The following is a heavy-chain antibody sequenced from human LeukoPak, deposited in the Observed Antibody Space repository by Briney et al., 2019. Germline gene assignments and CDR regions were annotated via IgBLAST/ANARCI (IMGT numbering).Heavy chain of an antibody. V-gene: IGHV3-30-3*01. J-gene: IGHJ4*02. CDR2: ISYDGSNK. D-gene: IGHD2-2*01. CDR1: GFTFSSYA. CDR3: ARDREPAASRSAFDY. Sequence: PGGSLRLSCAASGFTFSSYAMHWVRQAPGKGLEWVAVISYDGSNKYYADSVKGRFTISRDNSKNTLYLQMNSLRAEDTAVYYCARDREPAASRSAFDYWGQGTLVTVSS.